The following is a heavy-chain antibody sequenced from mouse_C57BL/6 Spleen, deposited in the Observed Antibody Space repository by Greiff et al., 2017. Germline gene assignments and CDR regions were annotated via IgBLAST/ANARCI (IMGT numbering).Heavy chain of an antibody. CDR3: ARCSYGSSDDWYLDV. CDR2: IFPGSGST. Sequence: VQLQQSGPELVKPGASVKISCKASGYTFTDYYINWVKQRPGQGLEWIGCIFPGSGSTYYNEKFKGKATLTVDKSSSTAYMLLSSLTSEDSAVYFCARCSYGSSDDWYLDVWGTGTTVTVSS. V-gene: IGHV1-75*01. J-gene: IGHJ1*03. D-gene: IGHD1-1*01. CDR1: GYTFTDYY.